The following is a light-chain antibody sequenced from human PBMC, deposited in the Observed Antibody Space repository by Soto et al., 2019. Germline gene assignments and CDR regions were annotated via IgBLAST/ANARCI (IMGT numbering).Light chain of an antibody. V-gene: IGKV1-16*01. Sequence: DIQMTQSPSSLSASVGYRVTITGRTSQSISTYLTWYQQIAGKPPKLLISAASTLQSGVPSRFSGSGSGTDFTFTISSLQPDDFATYYCQHYNSYSEAFGQGTKVDI. J-gene: IGKJ1*01. CDR3: QHYNSYSEA. CDR2: AAS. CDR1: QSISTY.